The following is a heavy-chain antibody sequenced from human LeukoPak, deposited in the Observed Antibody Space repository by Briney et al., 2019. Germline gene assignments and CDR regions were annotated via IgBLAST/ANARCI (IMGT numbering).Heavy chain of an antibody. D-gene: IGHD2-8*01. Sequence: ASVKVSCKASGYTFTGYYMHWVRQAPGQGLEWMGWINPNSGGTNYAQKFQGRVTMTRDTSISTAYMELSRLRSDDTAVYYCARDPVYARYYYYYMDVWGKGTTVTISS. CDR3: ARDPVYARYYYYYMDV. CDR2: INPNSGGT. CDR1: GYTFTGYY. V-gene: IGHV1-2*02. J-gene: IGHJ6*03.